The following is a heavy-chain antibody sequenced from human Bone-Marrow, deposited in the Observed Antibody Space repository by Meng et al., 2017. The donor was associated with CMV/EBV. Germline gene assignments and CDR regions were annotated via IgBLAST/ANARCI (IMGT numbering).Heavy chain of an antibody. V-gene: IGHV1-8*02. J-gene: IGHJ6*02. Sequence: ASVKVSCKASGGTFSSYAISWVRQAPGQGLEWMGWMNPNSGNTGYAQKFQGRVTMTRNTSISTAYMELSSLRSEDTAVYYCARRIAAAGNYYYYYYYGMDVWGQRTTVTVSS. CDR3: ARRIAAAGNYYYYYYYGMDV. CDR2: MNPNSGNT. D-gene: IGHD6-13*01. CDR1: GGTFSSYA.